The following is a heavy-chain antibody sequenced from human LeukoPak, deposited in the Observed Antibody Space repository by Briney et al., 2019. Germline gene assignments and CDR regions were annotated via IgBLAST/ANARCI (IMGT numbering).Heavy chain of an antibody. CDR1: GGSISSSSYY. J-gene: IGHJ4*02. V-gene: IGHV4-39*07. CDR2: IYYSGST. CDR3: ARGAYSSSWGSGPKVDY. D-gene: IGHD6-13*01. Sequence: PSETLSLTCTVSGGSISSSSYYWGWIRQPPGKGLEWIGSIYYSGSTYYNPSLKSRVTISVDTSKNQLSLKLSSVTAADTAVYYCARGAYSSSWGSGPKVDYWGQGTLVTVSS.